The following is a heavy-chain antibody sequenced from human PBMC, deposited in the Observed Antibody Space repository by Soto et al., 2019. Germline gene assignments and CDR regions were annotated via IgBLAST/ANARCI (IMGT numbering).Heavy chain of an antibody. Sequence: GESLKISCKGSGYSFTSYWISWVRQMPGKGLEWMGRIDPSDSYTNYSPSFQGHVTISADKSISTAYLQWSSLKASDTAMYYRARHEAYWYYYDSSGYQYYFDYWGQGTLVTVSS. D-gene: IGHD3-22*01. CDR1: GYSFTSYW. J-gene: IGHJ4*02. CDR3: ARHEAYWYYYDSSGYQYYFDY. CDR2: IDPSDSYT. V-gene: IGHV5-10-1*01.